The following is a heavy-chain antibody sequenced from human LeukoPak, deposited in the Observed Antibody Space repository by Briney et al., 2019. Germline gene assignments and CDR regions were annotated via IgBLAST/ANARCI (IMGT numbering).Heavy chain of an antibody. J-gene: IGHJ6*02. Sequence: ASVKVSCKASGYTFTSYDINWVRQATGQGLEWMGWMNPNSGNTGYAQKFQGRVTMTRNTSISTAYMELSSLRSEDTAVYYCARVEYYYDSSGYYHNYYGMDVWGQGTTVTVSS. D-gene: IGHD3-22*01. CDR2: MNPNSGNT. CDR1: GYTFTSYD. V-gene: IGHV1-8*01. CDR3: ARVEYYYDSSGYYHNYYGMDV.